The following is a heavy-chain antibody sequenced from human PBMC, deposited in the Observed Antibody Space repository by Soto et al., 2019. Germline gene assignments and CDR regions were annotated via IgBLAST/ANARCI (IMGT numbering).Heavy chain of an antibody. CDR2: IYYSGST. CDR1: GGSISSYY. Sequence: SETLSLTCTVSGGSISSYYWSWIRQPPGKGLEWIGYIYYSGSTNYNPSLKSRVTISVDTSKNQFSLKLSSVTAADTAVYYCATARIVGATAPFDYWGPGTLVTVSS. V-gene: IGHV4-59*01. CDR3: ATARIVGATAPFDY. J-gene: IGHJ4*02. D-gene: IGHD1-26*01.